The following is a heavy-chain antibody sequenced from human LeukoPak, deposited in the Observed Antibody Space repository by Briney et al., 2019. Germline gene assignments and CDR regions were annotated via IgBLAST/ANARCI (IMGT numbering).Heavy chain of an antibody. CDR3: ARVRGDYYGSGIGNWFDP. CDR2: INHSGST. CDR1: GGSFSGYY. Sequence: SETLSLTCAVYGGSFSGYYWSWIRQPPGKGLEWIGEINHSGSTNYNPSLKSRVTISVDTSKNQSSLKLSSVTAADTAVYYCARVRGDYYGSGIGNWFDPWGQGTLVTVSS. V-gene: IGHV4-34*01. D-gene: IGHD3-10*01. J-gene: IGHJ5*02.